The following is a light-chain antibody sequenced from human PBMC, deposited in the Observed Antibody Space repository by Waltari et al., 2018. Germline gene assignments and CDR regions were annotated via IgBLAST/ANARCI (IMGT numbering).Light chain of an antibody. CDR1: QSIDSW. J-gene: IGKJ2*01. CDR2: KAS. V-gene: IGKV1-5*03. CDR3: QQYNTYPYLHT. Sequence: DIQLTQSPSTLSASVGDRVPITCRDSQSIDSWLAWYQQKPGKAPRVLIYKASILESGVPSRFSCSGSGTEFTLTISSLQPDDFATYYCQQYNTYPYLHTFGQGTNLE.